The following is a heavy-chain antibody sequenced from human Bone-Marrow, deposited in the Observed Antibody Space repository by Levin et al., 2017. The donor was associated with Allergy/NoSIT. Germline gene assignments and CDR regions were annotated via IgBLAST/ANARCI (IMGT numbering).Heavy chain of an antibody. J-gene: IGHJ4*02. CDR1: GYNFTNYW. D-gene: IGHD1-14*01. CDR2: IDPSDSYT. V-gene: IGHV5-10-1*01. Sequence: PGESLKISCKASGYNFTNYWIAWVRQMPGRGLEWMGKIDPSDSYTIYSPSFEGRLTVSSDTSLTTASLQWSSLEASDTAIYYCARQFASRLRINHFDYWGQGALVIVSS. CDR3: ARQFASRLRINHFDY.